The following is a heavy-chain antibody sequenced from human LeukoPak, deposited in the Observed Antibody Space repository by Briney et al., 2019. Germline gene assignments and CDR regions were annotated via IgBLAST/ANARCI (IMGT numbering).Heavy chain of an antibody. CDR3: AKDRGGYNPNYFDY. CDR2: IKPDGSEQ. CDR1: GFSFSNFW. V-gene: IGHV3-7*05. D-gene: IGHD5-24*01. J-gene: IGHJ4*02. Sequence: PGGSLRLSCAASGFSFSNFWMGWVRQAPGKGLEWVANIKPDGSEQYYADSVKGRFTISRDNSKNTLYLQMNSLRAEDTAVYYCAKDRGGYNPNYFDYWGQGTLVTVSS.